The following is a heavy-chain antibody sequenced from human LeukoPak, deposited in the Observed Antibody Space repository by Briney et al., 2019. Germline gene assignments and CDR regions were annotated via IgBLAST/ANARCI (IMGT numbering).Heavy chain of an antibody. CDR1: GFTFSSYW. D-gene: IGHD2-2*01. CDR2: IKQDGSEK. CDR3: ARDRQYCSGTSSYLPGMGFDY. J-gene: IGHJ4*02. Sequence: PGGSLRLSCTASGFTFSSYWMSWVRQAPGKGLEWVANIKQDGSEKHYVDSVKGRFTISRDNAKNSLYLQMDSLRAEDTAVYYCARDRQYCSGTSSYLPGMGFDYWGQGTLVTVSS. V-gene: IGHV3-7*01.